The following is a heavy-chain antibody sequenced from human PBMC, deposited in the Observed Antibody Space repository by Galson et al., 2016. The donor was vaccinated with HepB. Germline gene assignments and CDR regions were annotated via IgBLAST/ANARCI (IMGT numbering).Heavy chain of an antibody. CDR1: GGSISSRSYN. D-gene: IGHD3-22*01. V-gene: IGHV4-39*01. Sequence: TLSLTCTVSGGSISSRSYNWGWIRQPPGKGLEWIGSIYYSGSTYYNPSLKSRVTISVDTSKSQYSLQLISVTAADTAVYYCAGYYYDGGGYFDYWGQGALVTVSS. J-gene: IGHJ4*02. CDR3: AGYYYDGGGYFDY. CDR2: IYYSGST.